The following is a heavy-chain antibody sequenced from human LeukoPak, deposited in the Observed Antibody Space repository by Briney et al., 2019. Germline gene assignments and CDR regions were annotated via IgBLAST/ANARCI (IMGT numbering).Heavy chain of an antibody. CDR2: INPNSGGT. J-gene: IGHJ4*02. V-gene: IGHV1-2*04. Sequence: GASVKVSCKASGYTFTGYYMHWVRQAPGQGLEWMGWINPNSGGTNYAQKFQGWVTMTRDTSISTDYMELSRLRSDDTAVYYCARGRGGSSGWYYFDYWGQGTLVTVSS. CDR3: ARGRGGSSGWYYFDY. D-gene: IGHD6-19*01. CDR1: GYTFTGYY.